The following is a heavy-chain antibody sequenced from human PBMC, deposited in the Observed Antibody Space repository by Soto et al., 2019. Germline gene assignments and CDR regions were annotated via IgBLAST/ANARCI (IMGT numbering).Heavy chain of an antibody. CDR2: ISGSGGST. V-gene: IGHV3-23*01. D-gene: IGHD3-9*01. J-gene: IGHJ6*02. CDR3: AKDTILTGYLGGGYYYGMDV. CDR1: GFTFSSYA. Sequence: GSLRLSCAASGFTFSSYAMSWVRQAPGKGLEWVSAISGSGGSTYYADSVKGRFTISRDNSKNTLYLQMNSLRAEDTAVYYCAKDTILTGYLGGGYYYGMDVWGQGTKVTVSS.